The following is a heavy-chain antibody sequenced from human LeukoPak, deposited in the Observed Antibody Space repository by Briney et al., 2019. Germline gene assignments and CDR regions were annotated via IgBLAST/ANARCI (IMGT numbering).Heavy chain of an antibody. J-gene: IGHJ5*02. V-gene: IGHV3-53*05. D-gene: IGHD6-19*01. CDR2: IYSDDST. Sequence: GGSLRLSCAASGFTVRSNHMSWVRQAPGKGLEWVSVIYSDDSTNNADPVKGRFTISRDNSKNTLYLQMNSLRAEDTAVYYCAREDSSGGGFDPWGQGTLVTVSS. CDR1: GFTVRSNH. CDR3: AREDSSGGGFDP.